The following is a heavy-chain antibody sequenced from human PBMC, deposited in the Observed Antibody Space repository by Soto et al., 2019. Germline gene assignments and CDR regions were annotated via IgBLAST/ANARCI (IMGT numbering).Heavy chain of an antibody. D-gene: IGHD3-16*01. V-gene: IGHV1-69*18. J-gene: IGHJ6*02. Sequence: QVQLVQSGAEVKTPGSSVKVSCEASGGTFSSYSINWVRQAPGQGLEWMGRLIPMFGTTDYAQRFQGRVTFAADESTNTASMEVTDLTSEDTAVYYCATKDDHKDDQPYYYGMDVWGQGTTVTVSS. CDR2: LIPMFGTT. CDR1: GGTFSSYS. CDR3: ATKDDHKDDQPYYYGMDV.